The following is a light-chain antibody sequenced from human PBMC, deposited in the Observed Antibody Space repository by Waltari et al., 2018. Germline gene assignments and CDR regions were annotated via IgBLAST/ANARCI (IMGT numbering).Light chain of an antibody. Sequence: QSVLTQPPSASGTPGQRVTISCSGSSSHXGSNTVNWYQQLPGTAPKLLIYSNNPRPSGVPDRFSGSKSGTSASLAISGLQSEDEADYYCAAWDDSLNGWVFGGGTKLTVL. CDR1: SSHXGSNT. CDR3: AAWDDSLNGWV. CDR2: SNN. J-gene: IGLJ3*02. V-gene: IGLV1-44*01.